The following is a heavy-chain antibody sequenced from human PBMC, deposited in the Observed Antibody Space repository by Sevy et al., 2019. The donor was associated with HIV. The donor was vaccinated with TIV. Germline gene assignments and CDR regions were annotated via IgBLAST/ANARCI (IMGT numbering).Heavy chain of an antibody. CDR2: TYYRSKWWN. J-gene: IGHJ4*02. Sequence: KQSQTLSLTCAISGDGVSSRGTVWNWIRQSPSRGLEWLGRTYYRSKWWNNYALSVKSRISINPDTSKNQVSLHLNSVTPDDTAVYYCARDGGANWDGRPSGTVFDYWGQGTLVTASS. CDR3: ARDGGANWDGRPSGTVFDY. V-gene: IGHV6-1*01. CDR1: GDGVSSRGTV. D-gene: IGHD1-1*01.